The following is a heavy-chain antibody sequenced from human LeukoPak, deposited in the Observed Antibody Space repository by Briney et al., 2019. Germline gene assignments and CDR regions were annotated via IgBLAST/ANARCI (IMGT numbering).Heavy chain of an antibody. CDR1: GGTFSSYA. CDR3: AREGYCSRTSCYGYY. D-gene: IGHD2-2*01. CDR2: IIPIFGTA. V-gene: IGHV1-69*13. J-gene: IGHJ4*02. Sequence: SVKVSCKASGGTFSSYAISRVRQAPGQGLEWMGGIIPIFGTANYAQKFQGRVTITADEPTSTAYMELSSLRSEDTAVYYCAREGYCSRTSCYGYYWGQGTLVTVSS.